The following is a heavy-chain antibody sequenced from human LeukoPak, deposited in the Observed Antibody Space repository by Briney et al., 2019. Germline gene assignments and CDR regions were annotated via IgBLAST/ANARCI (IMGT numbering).Heavy chain of an antibody. CDR2: ISAYNGNT. V-gene: IGHV1-18*01. CDR3: ARAHIVVVLAAIGELDYYYYYGMDV. J-gene: IGHJ6*02. Sequence: ASVKVSCKASGYTFNSDGISWVRQAPGQGLEWMGWISAYNGNTNYAQKLQGRVTMTTDTSTSTAYMELRSLRSDDTAVYYCARAHIVVVLAAIGELDYYYYYGMDVWGQGTTVTVSS. CDR1: GYTFNSDG. D-gene: IGHD2-2*02.